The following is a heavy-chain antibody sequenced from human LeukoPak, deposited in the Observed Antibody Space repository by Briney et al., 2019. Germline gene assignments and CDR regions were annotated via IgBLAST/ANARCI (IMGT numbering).Heavy chain of an antibody. Sequence: GGSLRLSCAASGFTFSNYDLHWVRQATGKGLEWVSAIDTAGDTYYPGSVKGRFIISRENAKNSLYLQMNSLRAVDTAVYYCARAVTGYSSTWYLDYWGQGTLVTVSS. CDR2: IDTAGDT. V-gene: IGHV3-13*01. J-gene: IGHJ4*02. CDR1: GFTFSNYD. D-gene: IGHD6-13*01. CDR3: ARAVTGYSSTWYLDY.